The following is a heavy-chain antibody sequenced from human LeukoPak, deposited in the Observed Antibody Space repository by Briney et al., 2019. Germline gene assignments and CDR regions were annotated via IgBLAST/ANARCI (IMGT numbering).Heavy chain of an antibody. D-gene: IGHD4-11*01. CDR1: GFTFSSYW. CDR2: IKQDGSEK. CDR3: AKPQRRMTTLYYFDY. Sequence: QAGGSLRLSCAASGFTFSSYWMSWVRQAPGKGLEWVANIKQDGSEKYYVDSVKGRFTISRDNAKNSLYLQMNSLRAEDTAVYYCAKPQRRMTTLYYFDYWGQGTLVTVSS. J-gene: IGHJ4*02. V-gene: IGHV3-7*01.